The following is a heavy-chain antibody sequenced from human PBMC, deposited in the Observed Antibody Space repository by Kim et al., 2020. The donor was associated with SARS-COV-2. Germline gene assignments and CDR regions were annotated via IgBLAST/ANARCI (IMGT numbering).Heavy chain of an antibody. CDR3: ARVHITMVRGVVAGWYFDL. Sequence: SETLSLTCAVYGGSFSGYYWSWIRQPPGKGLEWIGEINHSGSTNYNPSLKSRVTISVDTSKNQFSLKLSSVTAADTAVYYCARVHITMVRGVVAGWYFDLWGRGTLVTVSS. CDR2: INHSGST. CDR1: GGSFSGYY. D-gene: IGHD3-10*01. V-gene: IGHV4-34*01. J-gene: IGHJ2*01.